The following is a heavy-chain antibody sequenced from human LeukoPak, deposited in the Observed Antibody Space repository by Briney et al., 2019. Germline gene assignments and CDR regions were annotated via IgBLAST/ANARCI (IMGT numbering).Heavy chain of an antibody. Sequence: PSETLSLTCTVSGGSISSSSYYWGWIRQPPGKGLEWIGSIYYSGSTYYNPSLKSRVTISVDTSKNQFSLKLSSVTAADTAVYYCASLSGEYFQHWGQGTLVTVSS. D-gene: IGHD2/OR15-2a*01. CDR1: GGSISSSSYY. J-gene: IGHJ1*01. CDR2: IYYSGST. CDR3: ASLSGEYFQH. V-gene: IGHV4-39*01.